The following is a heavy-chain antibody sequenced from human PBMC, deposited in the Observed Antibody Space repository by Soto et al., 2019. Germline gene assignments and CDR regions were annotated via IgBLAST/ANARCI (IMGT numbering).Heavy chain of an antibody. CDR3: SGEPFNYYGSSGYYIQIYYFDY. D-gene: IGHD3-22*01. J-gene: IGHJ4*01. Sequence: QVQLVQSGAEVKKTGSSVKVSCKASGGTFSSYAISWVRQAPGQGLEWMGGIIPMFGTANYAQKFQGRVTITADESTSTAYMELSSLSSEDTAVYYCSGEPFNYYGSSGYYIQIYYFDYWGHGSLVTVSS. V-gene: IGHV1-69*01. CDR1: GGTFSSYA. CDR2: IIPMFGTA.